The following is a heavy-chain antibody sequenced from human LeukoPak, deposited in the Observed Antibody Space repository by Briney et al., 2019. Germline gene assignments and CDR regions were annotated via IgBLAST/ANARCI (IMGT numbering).Heavy chain of an antibody. CDR2: INGDGSST. CDR1: GFTFGTYW. J-gene: IGHJ4*02. D-gene: IGHD2-15*01. Sequence: GGSLRLSCAASGFTFGTYWMHWVRQAPGKGLVWVSRINGDGSSTSYADSVKGRFTISRDNAKNTLYLQMDSLRAEDTAVYYCARGYSSGYRIDYWGQGTLVTVSS. V-gene: IGHV3-74*01. CDR3: ARGYSSGYRIDY.